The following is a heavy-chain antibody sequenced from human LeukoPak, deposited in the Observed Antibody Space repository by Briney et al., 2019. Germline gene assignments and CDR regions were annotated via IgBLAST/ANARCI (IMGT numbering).Heavy chain of an antibody. CDR1: GFTFSSSA. J-gene: IGHJ4*02. V-gene: IGHV1-58*01. Sequence: ASVKVSCKASGFTFSSSAVQWVRQARGQRLEWIGWIVVGSGNTNYAQKFQERVTITRDVSTSTAYMELSSLRSEDTAVYYCARAGYYDSSGEFDYWGQGTLVTVSS. CDR3: ARAGYYDSSGEFDY. D-gene: IGHD3-22*01. CDR2: IVVGSGNT.